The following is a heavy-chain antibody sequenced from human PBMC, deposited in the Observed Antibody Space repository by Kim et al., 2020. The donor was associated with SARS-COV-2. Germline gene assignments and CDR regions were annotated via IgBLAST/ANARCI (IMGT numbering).Heavy chain of an antibody. D-gene: IGHD2-2*01. CDR3: ARDRGIVVVPAANYYYYGMDV. CDR1: GGSISSSNW. CDR2: IYHSGST. J-gene: IGHJ6*02. V-gene: IGHV4-4*02. Sequence: SETLSLTCAVSGGSISSSNWWSWVRQPPGKGLEWIGEIYHSGSTNYNPSLKSRVTISVDKSKNQFSLKLSSVTAADTAVYYCARDRGIVVVPAANYYYYGMDVWGQGTTVTVSS.